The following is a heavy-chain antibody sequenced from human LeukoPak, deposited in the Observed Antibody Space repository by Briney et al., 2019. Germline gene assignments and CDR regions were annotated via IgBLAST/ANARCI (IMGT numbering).Heavy chain of an antibody. D-gene: IGHD1-1*01. CDR1: GFSLTTSGVG. CDR2: INWNDDI. V-gene: IGHV2-5*01. Sequence: SGQTLVNPAQTLTLTCTFSGFSLTTSGVGVGWIRQPPGKALQWLALINWNDDIQYRPSMKSSLTITKDTSKEQVVLTMTNMDPVDTATYYCARFQPTGPFRFDYWGQGAPDPVSS. J-gene: IGHJ4*02. CDR3: ARFQPTGPFRFDY.